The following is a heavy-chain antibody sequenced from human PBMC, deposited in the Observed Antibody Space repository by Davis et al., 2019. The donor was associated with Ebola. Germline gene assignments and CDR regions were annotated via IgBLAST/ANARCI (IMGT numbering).Heavy chain of an antibody. J-gene: IGHJ3*01. CDR3: ASLRRTITGMDDGFDV. CDR1: GYSFTNYW. V-gene: IGHV5-10-1*01. CDR2: IDPSDSYT. Sequence: GESLKISCKGSGYSFTNYWITWVRQMPGKGLEWMGRIDPSDSYTNYSPSFQGHVTISADKSTRTAYLQWGRLKASDTAMYYCASLRRTITGMDDGFDVWGQGTMVTVSS. D-gene: IGHD1-20*01.